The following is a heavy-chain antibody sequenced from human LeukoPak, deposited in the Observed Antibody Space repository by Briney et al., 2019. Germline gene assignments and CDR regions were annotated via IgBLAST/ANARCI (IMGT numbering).Heavy chain of an antibody. CDR2: IYYSGST. V-gene: IGHV4-39*01. CDR1: GGSISSSRYY. D-gene: IGHD3-16*01. CDR3: ARGRWDMITFGGVLGFDY. Sequence: PSETLSLTCTVSGGSISSSRYYWAWTRQPPGKGLEWIGSIYYSGSTYYNPSLKSRVTISVDTSKNQFSLKLSSVTAADTAVYYCARGRWDMITFGGVLGFDYWGQGTLVTVSS. J-gene: IGHJ4*02.